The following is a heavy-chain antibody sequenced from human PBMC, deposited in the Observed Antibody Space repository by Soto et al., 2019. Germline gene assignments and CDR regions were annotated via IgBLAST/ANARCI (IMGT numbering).Heavy chain of an antibody. Sequence: SSETLSLTCTVSGGSISSSSYYWGWIRQPPGKGLEWIGSIYYSGSTYYNPSLKSRVTISVDTSKNQFSLKLSSVTAADTAVYYCARRRGLPYYFDYWGQGTLVTVSS. D-gene: IGHD4-17*01. J-gene: IGHJ4*02. CDR2: IYYSGST. CDR3: ARRRGLPYYFDY. CDR1: GGSISSSSYY. V-gene: IGHV4-39*01.